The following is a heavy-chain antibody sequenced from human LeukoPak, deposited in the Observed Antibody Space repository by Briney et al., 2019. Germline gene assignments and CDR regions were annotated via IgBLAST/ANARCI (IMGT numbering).Heavy chain of an antibody. V-gene: IGHV3-64*04. D-gene: IGHD6-19*01. J-gene: IGHJ4*02. CDR2: ISRNGGST. CDR1: GFTFSSFA. CDR3: AKPSSGSSGWYPTFDY. Sequence: GGSLTLTCSASGFTFSSFARHWVRQAPGKGLEYVAAISRNGGSTYYADSVKGRFTISRDNSKNTLYLQMNSLRAEDTAVYYCAKPSSGSSGWYPTFDYWGQGTLVTVSS.